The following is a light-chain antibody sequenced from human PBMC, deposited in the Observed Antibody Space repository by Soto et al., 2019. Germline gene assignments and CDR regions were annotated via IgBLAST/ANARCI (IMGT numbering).Light chain of an antibody. J-gene: IGLJ1*01. V-gene: IGLV2-14*03. Sequence: QSVLTQPASVSGSPGQSITISCTGTSSDVGGYNYVSWYQHHPGKAPKLMIFDVSNRPSGVSNRFSGSKSGNTASLTISGLQPEYEAYYYSRSYAICNTSLIVVGPRTKVTV. CDR3: RSYAICNTSLIV. CDR1: SSDVGGYNY. CDR2: DVS.